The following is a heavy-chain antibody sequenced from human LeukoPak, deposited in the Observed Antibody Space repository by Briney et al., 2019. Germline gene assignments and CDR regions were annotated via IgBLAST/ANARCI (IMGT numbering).Heavy chain of an antibody. V-gene: IGHV3-7*01. D-gene: IGHD5-24*01. J-gene: IGHJ4*02. CDR2: IKKDESEK. Sequence: GGSLRLSCAASGFTFSSYWMSWVRQAPGKGLEWVANIKKDESEKYYVDSVKGRFTISRDNSKNTLYLQMSSLRAEDTAVYYCARDIGEPYNLAYWGQGTLVTVSS. CDR1: GFTFSSYW. CDR3: ARDIGEPYNLAY.